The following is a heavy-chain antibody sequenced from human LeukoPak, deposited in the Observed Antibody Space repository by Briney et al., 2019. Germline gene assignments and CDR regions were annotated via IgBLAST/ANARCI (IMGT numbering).Heavy chain of an antibody. Sequence: ASVKVSCKASGYTFTGYYMHWVRQAPGQGLEWMGWINPNSGGTNYAQKFQGRVTMTRDTSISTAYMELSRLRSDDTAVYYCARDRPPSMVRGEQDYWGQGTLVTVSP. CDR1: GYTFTGYY. D-gene: IGHD3-10*01. CDR3: ARDRPPSMVRGEQDY. CDR2: INPNSGGT. J-gene: IGHJ4*02. V-gene: IGHV1-2*02.